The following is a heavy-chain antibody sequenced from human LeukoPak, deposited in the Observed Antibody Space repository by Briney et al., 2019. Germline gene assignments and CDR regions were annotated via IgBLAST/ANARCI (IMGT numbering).Heavy chain of an antibody. V-gene: IGHV1-8*01. Sequence: ASVKVSCKASGYTFTSYDINWVRQATGQGLEWMGWINPNSGNTGYAQKFQGRVTMTRNTSISTAYMELSSLRSEDTAVYYCARGSRLWFGELLKKYYYYGMDVWGQGTTVTVSS. D-gene: IGHD3-10*01. J-gene: IGHJ6*02. CDR1: GYTFTSYD. CDR3: ARGSRLWFGELLKKYYYYGMDV. CDR2: INPNSGNT.